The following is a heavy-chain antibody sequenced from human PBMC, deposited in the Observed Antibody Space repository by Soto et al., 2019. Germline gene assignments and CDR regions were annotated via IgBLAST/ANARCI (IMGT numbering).Heavy chain of an antibody. Sequence: EVQLLESGGGLVQPGGSLRLSCAASGFTFSAYGMSWVRQAPGKGLEWVSGISDSGDSTSYEDSVKGRFTISRDNSKNTLSLQMNSLRAEDTAVYYCGKVGDRGGACYWDHWGQGTLVSVSS. D-gene: IGHD2-21*02. CDR1: GFTFSAYG. J-gene: IGHJ4*02. V-gene: IGHV3-23*01. CDR3: GKVGDRGGACYWDH. CDR2: ISDSGDST.